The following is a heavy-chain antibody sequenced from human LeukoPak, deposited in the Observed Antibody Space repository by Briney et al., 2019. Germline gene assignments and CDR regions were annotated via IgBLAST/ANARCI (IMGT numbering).Heavy chain of an antibody. CDR2: SDPEVVDK. V-gene: IGHV1-24*01. J-gene: IGHJ6*03. D-gene: IGHD6-6*01. Sequence: ASVRVSCKVSGNTLTEFSIHWVRQSPGEGLEWMGGSDPEVVDKAYAQKFQGRVTMTEDTSSDTAYMELSSLRSEDTAVYYCARNRVAARPAEYYYMDVWGKGTTVTVSS. CDR3: ARNRVAARPAEYYYMDV. CDR1: GNTLTEFS.